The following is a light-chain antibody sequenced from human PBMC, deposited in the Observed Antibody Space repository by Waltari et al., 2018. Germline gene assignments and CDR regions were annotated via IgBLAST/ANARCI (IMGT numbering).Light chain of an antibody. CDR1: GSDVGGYTY. V-gene: IGLV2-14*03. Sequence: QSALTQPASVSGSPGQSITISCTGTGSDVGGYTYVSWYQQHPGKAPKLMIYDVINRPSGVSHRFSGSKPGNTASLTISGLQADDEADYYCSSYTGSITLVFGSGTKVTVL. CDR3: SSYTGSITLV. J-gene: IGLJ1*01. CDR2: DVI.